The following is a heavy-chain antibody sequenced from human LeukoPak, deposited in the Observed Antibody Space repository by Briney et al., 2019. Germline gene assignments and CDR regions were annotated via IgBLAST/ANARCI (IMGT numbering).Heavy chain of an antibody. Sequence: PSETLSLTCAVSGYSISSDYYWGCSRPPPGKGLGWIGSIYHSGSTYYNPSLKSRVTISVDTSKNQFSLKLSSVTAADTAVYYCTGHGDQCYCGSSGYYGYWFYPWGQGNLVTVSS. CDR1: GYSISSDYY. J-gene: IGHJ5*02. CDR3: TGHGDQCYCGSSGYYGYWFYP. CDR2: IYHSGST. D-gene: IGHD3-22*01. V-gene: IGHV4-38-2*01.